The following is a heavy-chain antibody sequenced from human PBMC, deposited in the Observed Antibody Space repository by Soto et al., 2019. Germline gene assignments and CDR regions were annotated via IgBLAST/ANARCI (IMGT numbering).Heavy chain of an antibody. CDR2: IIPIFGTA. CDR3: ARDDIKRSLPNYVFWSGYSGAFDI. Sequence: GASVKVSCKASGGTFSSYAISWVRQAPGQGLEWMGGIIPIFGTANYAQKFQGRVTITADESTSTAYMELSSLRSEDTAVYYCARDDIKRSLPNYVFWSGYSGAFDIWGQGTMLTV. CDR1: GGTFSSYA. V-gene: IGHV1-69*13. J-gene: IGHJ3*02. D-gene: IGHD3-3*01.